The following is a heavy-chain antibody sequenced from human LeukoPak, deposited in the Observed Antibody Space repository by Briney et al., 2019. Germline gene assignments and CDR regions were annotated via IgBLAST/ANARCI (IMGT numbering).Heavy chain of an antibody. CDR3: ARGTYDSSGYYYRRDYYFDY. CDR1: GGSISSYY. Sequence: PSETLSLTCTVSGGSISSYYWSWIRQPPGKGLEWIGYIYYSGSTNYNPSLKSRVTISVDTSKNQFSLKLSSVTAADTAVYYCARGTYDSSGYYYRRDYYFDYWGQGTLVTVSS. V-gene: IGHV4-59*01. J-gene: IGHJ4*02. CDR2: IYYSGST. D-gene: IGHD3-22*01.